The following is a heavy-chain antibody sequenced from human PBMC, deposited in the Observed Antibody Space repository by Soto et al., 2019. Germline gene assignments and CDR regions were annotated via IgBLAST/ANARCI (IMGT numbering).Heavy chain of an antibody. CDR1: GGSISSGGYY. CDR2: IYYSGST. V-gene: IGHV4-31*03. D-gene: IGHD6-19*01. J-gene: IGHJ3*02. CDR3: ARSPGVYRSSGWSDI. Sequence: QVQLQESGPGLVKPSQTLSLTCTVSGGSISSGGYYWSWIRQHPGQDLEWIGYIYYSGSTYYNPSLKRRVTISVDTSKNQFSLKLSSVTAADTAVYYCARSPGVYRSSGWSDIWGQGTMVTVSS.